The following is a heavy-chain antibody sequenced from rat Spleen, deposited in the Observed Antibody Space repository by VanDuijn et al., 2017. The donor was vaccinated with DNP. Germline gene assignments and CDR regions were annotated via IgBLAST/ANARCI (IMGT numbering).Heavy chain of an antibody. Sequence: EVQLVESGGGLVQPGRSLKLSCVASGFTFNYYWMTWIRHVPGKGLEWVASITSGGNTYYPDSVKGRFTISRDDAKSTLYLQMNSLRSEDMATYYCARPNYYAGSYPHYWGQGVMVTVSS. CDR2: ITSGGNT. CDR3: ARPNYYAGSYPHY. J-gene: IGHJ2*01. D-gene: IGHD1-12*02. V-gene: IGHV5-31*01. CDR1: GFTFNYYW.